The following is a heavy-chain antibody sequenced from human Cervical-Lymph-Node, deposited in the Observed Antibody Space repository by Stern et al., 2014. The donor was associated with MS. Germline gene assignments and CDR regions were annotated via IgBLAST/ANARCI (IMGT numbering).Heavy chain of an antibody. CDR2: SGGSGDST. CDR1: GFRFSSYA. J-gene: IGHJ4*02. CDR3: AKERRWLQQAENFDN. D-gene: IGHD5-24*01. Sequence: EVQLVESGGGLVQPGGSLRLSCVASGFRFSSYAMSWVRQAPGKGLECVATSGGSGDSTYYADSVKGRFTISRDIAKNTVFLQMNSLRAEDTALYYCAKERRWLQQAENFDNWGQGTLVTVSS. V-gene: IGHV3-23*04.